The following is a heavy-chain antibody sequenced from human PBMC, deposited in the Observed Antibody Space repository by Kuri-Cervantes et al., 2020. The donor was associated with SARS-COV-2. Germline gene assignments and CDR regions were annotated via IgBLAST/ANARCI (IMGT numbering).Heavy chain of an antibody. CDR3: ASFGGMIPRLPTAKPGVGPIDY. CDR1: GGTFSSYA. J-gene: IGHJ4*02. D-gene: IGHD3-16*01. Sequence: SVKVSCKASGGTFSSYAISWVRQAPGQGLEWMGRIIPIFGIANYAQKFQGRVTITADKSTSTAYKELSSLRSEDTAVYYCASFGGMIPRLPTAKPGVGPIDYWGQGTLVTVSS. V-gene: IGHV1-69*04. CDR2: IIPIFGIA.